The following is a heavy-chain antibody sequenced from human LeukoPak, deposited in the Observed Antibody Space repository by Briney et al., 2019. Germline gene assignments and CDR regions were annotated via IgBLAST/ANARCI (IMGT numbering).Heavy chain of an antibody. CDR2: IYHSGST. Sequence: SETLSPTCTVSGYSISGGYYWGWIRQPPGKGLEWIGSIYHSGSTYYNPSLKSRVTISVDTSKNQFSLKLSSVTAADTAVYYCARVSMVATFDYWGQGTLVTVSS. V-gene: IGHV4-38-2*02. CDR1: GYSISGGYY. D-gene: IGHD5-12*01. J-gene: IGHJ4*02. CDR3: ARVSMVATFDY.